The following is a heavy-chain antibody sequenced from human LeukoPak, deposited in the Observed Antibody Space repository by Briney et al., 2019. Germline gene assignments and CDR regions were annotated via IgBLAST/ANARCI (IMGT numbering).Heavy chain of an antibody. CDR3: IREVQVRASASLGM. CDR2: MNSSGTTI. D-gene: IGHD3-16*01. CDR1: GFSISGYW. V-gene: IGHV3-74*01. Sequence: GGSLRLSCAASGFSISGYWMHWVRHAPGEGLVWVSRMNSSGTTINYADSVKGRFTISRDNAENTLHLQMNRLRVEDTAVYYCIREVQVRASASLGMWGEGTLVTVSS. J-gene: IGHJ4*01.